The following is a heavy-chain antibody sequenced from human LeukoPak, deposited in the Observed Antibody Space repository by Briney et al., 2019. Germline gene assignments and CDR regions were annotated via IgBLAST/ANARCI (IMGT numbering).Heavy chain of an antibody. CDR3: AKYQGWIRGVMNAFDV. CDR2: IYSGGST. V-gene: IGHV3-66*01. D-gene: IGHD3-10*01. CDR1: GFTVSSNY. Sequence: PGGSLRLSCAASGFTVSSNYMSWVRQAPGKGLEWVSVIYSGGSTYYADSVKGRFTISRDNSKNTLYLQMNGLRAEDTAVYYCAKYQGWIRGVMNAFDVWGQGTMVIVSA. J-gene: IGHJ3*01.